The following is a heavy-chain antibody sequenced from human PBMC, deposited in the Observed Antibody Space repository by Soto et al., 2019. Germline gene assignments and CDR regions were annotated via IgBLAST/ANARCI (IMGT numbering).Heavy chain of an antibody. J-gene: IGHJ6*02. Sequence: SCAASGFTFSSYGFHWVRQAPGKGLDWVAAISYDGSFVYYADSVRGRFTISRDNSRNTLDLQMNTLRHEDTAVYYCAKERGRNRNFAMDVWGQGTSVTVSS. CDR1: GFTFSSYG. V-gene: IGHV3-30*18. CDR2: ISYDGSFV. CDR3: AKERGRNRNFAMDV. D-gene: IGHD1-1*01.